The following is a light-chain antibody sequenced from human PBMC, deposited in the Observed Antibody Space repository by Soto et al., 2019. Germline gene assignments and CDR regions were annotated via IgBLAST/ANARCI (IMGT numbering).Light chain of an antibody. V-gene: IGKV4-1*01. CDR1: QSVLYSSNNKNY. CDR2: WAS. Sequence: DIVMTQSPDSLAVSLGERATINCKSSQSVLYSSNNKNYIAWYQQKPGQPPRLLINWASTRESGVPDRFSGSGSGTDFTLTISSLQAEDVAVYYCQQCYSTPYTFGQGSKLEIK. J-gene: IGKJ2*01. CDR3: QQCYSTPYT.